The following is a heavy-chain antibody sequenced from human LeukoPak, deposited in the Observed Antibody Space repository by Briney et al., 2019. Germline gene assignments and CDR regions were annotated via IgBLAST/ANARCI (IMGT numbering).Heavy chain of an antibody. CDR2: TDHSGDT. J-gene: IGHJ1*01. Sequence: SETLSLTCAVYGGSISGFYYTWIRQPPGKGLEWIGETDHSGDTNYNPSLKGRAIVSVDTSKSQFSLKLTSVTAADAAVYYCARGSPFQEWGQGTLVTVSS. CDR3: ARGSPFQE. CDR1: GGSISGFY. V-gene: IGHV4-34*01.